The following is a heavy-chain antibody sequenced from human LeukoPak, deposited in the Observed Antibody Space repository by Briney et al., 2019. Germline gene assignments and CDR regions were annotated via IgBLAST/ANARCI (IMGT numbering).Heavy chain of an antibody. Sequence: GGSLRLSCAASGFTFSSYAMSWVRQAPGKGLEWVSAISGSGGSTYYADSVKGRFTISRDNSKNTLYLQMNSLRAEDTAVYYGATRPILFSLVGAPPDYWGQGTLVTVSS. CDR1: GFTFSSYA. V-gene: IGHV3-23*01. CDR2: ISGSGGST. D-gene: IGHD1-26*01. J-gene: IGHJ4*02. CDR3: ATRPILFSLVGAPPDY.